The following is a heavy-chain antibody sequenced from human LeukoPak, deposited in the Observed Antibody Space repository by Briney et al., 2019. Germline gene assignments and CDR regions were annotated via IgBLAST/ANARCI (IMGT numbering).Heavy chain of an antibody. V-gene: IGHV1-69*04. J-gene: IGHJ6*02. CDR3: ARGWVVATISYYYYGMDV. CDR1: GGTFSSYA. CDR2: IIPILGIA. Sequence: SVKVSCKASGGTFSSYAISWVRQAPGQGLEWMGRIIPILGIANYAQKFQGRVTITADKSTSTAYMELSSLRSEDTAVYYCARGWVVATISYYYYGMDVWGQGTTVTVSS. D-gene: IGHD5-12*01.